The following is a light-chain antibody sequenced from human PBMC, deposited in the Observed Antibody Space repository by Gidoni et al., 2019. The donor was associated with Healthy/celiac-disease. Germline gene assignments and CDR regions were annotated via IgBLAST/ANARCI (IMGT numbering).Light chain of an antibody. V-gene: IGKV3-11*01. CDR1: QSVSSY. CDR2: DAS. CDR3: QQRGNLPLT. Sequence: EIVFIQSPATLSLSPGERATLSCRASQSVSSYLAWYHQKPGQAPRLLIYDASNRATGVPARFSGSGSGTDFTLTISSLEPEDFAIYYCQQRGNLPLTFGEGTKVEIK. J-gene: IGKJ4*01.